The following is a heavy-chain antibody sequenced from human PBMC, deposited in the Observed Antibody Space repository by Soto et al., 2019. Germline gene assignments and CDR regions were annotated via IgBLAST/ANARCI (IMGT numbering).Heavy chain of an antibody. D-gene: IGHD3-22*01. CDR2: IDPSDSQT. CDR1: SFAGYW. Sequence: SFAGYWITWVRQKPGKGLEWMGRIDPSDSQTYYSPSFRGHVTISVTKSITTVFLQWSSLRASDTAMYYCARQIYDSDTGPNFQYYFDSWGQGTLVTVSS. V-gene: IGHV5-10-1*01. J-gene: IGHJ4*02. CDR3: ARQIYDSDTGPNFQYYFDS.